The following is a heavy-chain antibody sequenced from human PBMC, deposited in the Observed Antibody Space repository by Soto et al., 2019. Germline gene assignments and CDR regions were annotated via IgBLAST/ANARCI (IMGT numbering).Heavy chain of an antibody. CDR3: AREGTHCSSTSCYTKIDY. V-gene: IGHV4-4*07. CDR2: IYSSGST. Sequence: SETLSLTCSVSGGSIDRFYWSWIRQPAGKGLEWIGHIYSSGSTNYSPSLRSRVTMSVDTSKSQFSLKLSSVTAADTAVYYCAREGTHCSSTSCYTKIDYWGQGTLVTVSS. D-gene: IGHD2-2*02. J-gene: IGHJ4*02. CDR1: GGSIDRFY.